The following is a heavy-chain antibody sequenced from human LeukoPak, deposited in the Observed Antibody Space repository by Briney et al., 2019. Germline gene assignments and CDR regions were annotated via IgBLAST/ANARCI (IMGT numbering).Heavy chain of an antibody. CDR2: ISRNGDTT. J-gene: IGHJ4*02. CDR3: ATGGRSGVAFES. V-gene: IGHV3-64*04. CDR1: GLTFSTFP. D-gene: IGHD5-12*01. Sequence: GGSLSLFCSASGLTFSTFPMHWVRQAPGKGLDYFSAISRNGDTTYYADSVTGRLTISRDKSNNTLHLQMNSLGAEDTAVYYWATGGRSGVAFESWGQGTLVTVSS.